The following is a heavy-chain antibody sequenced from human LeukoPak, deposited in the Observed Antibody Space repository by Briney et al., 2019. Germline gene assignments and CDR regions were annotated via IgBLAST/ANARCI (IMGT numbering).Heavy chain of an antibody. Sequence: SETLSLTCTVYGGSFNGYYWSWIRQPPGKGLEWIGDISQSRTTNYNPSLKSRVTISLDMSKNQFSLNLISVTAADTAVYYCARAKYYYGSGSPYYFDYWGQGTLVTVSS. CDR2: ISQSRTT. D-gene: IGHD3-10*01. J-gene: IGHJ4*02. CDR1: GGSFNGYY. V-gene: IGHV4-34*01. CDR3: ARAKYYYGSGSPYYFDY.